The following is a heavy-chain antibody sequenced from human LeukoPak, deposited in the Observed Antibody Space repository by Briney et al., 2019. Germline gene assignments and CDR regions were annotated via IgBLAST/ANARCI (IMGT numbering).Heavy chain of an antibody. CDR2: IYYSGST. J-gene: IGHJ3*01. Sequence: NPSETLSLTCTVSGGSISSYYWSWIRQPPGKGLEWIGYIYYSGSTNYNPSLKSRVTISVDTSKDQFSLRLSSVTAADTAVYYCARISSSNWYNERGAFDVWGQGTMVTVSS. CDR3: ARISSSNWYNERGAFDV. V-gene: IGHV4-59*01. D-gene: IGHD6-13*01. CDR1: GGSISSYY.